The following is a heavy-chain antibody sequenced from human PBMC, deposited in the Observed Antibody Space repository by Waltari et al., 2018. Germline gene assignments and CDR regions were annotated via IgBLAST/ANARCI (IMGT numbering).Heavy chain of an antibody. V-gene: IGHV1-2*06. J-gene: IGHJ5*02. CDR3: TKYARFTMFGVVFGPDWFDP. Sequence: QVLLVQSGPEVKKPGASVKVSCTASGYTFTDYYIHWVRQAPGKGLQWMGRSNPKNGEKRYTQEFQCSVTMTSDTSINTAFMELTSLITDDTATYYCTKYARFTMFGVVFGPDWFDPWGQGTLVTVSS. D-gene: IGHD3-3*01. CDR2: SNPKNGEK. CDR1: GYTFTDYY.